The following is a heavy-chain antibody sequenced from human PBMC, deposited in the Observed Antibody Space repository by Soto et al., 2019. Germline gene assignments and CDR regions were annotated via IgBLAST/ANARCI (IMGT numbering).Heavy chain of an antibody. CDR2: VYYSGTT. CDR3: AREIVDSFDSSGYPDS. CDR1: GGSINNYKNY. J-gene: IGHJ4*02. V-gene: IGHV4-30-4*01. Sequence: QVQLQESGPGLVKASQTLSLTCTVSGGSINNYKNYLSWIRQPSGKGLEWIGYVYYSGTTHYNPSLKSRLTMSIDTSKNQFSLNLTSVIAADAAVYYCAREIVDSFDSSGYPDSWGQGTLVTVSP. D-gene: IGHD3-22*01.